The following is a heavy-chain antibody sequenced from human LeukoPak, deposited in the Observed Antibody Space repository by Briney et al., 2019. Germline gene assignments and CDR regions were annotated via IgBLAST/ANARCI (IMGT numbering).Heavy chain of an antibody. Sequence: PSETLSLTCAVYGGSFSGYYWSWIRQPPGKGLEWIGEINHSGSTNYNPSLEGRVTISVETSKNQFSLRLSSVTAADTAVYYCARNYVWGSSRYLEGTDVWGQGTTVTVSS. CDR3: ARNYVWGSSRYLEGTDV. CDR1: GGSFSGYY. J-gene: IGHJ6*02. CDR2: INHSGST. D-gene: IGHD3-16*02. V-gene: IGHV4-34*01.